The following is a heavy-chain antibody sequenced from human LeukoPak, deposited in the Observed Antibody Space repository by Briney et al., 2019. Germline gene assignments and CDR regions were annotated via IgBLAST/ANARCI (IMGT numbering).Heavy chain of an antibody. CDR3: AKDRYYYDSSGYYYHAEYFQH. J-gene: IGHJ1*01. CDR2: ISGSGGST. Sequence: GGSLRLSCAASGFTFSSYAMSWVRRAPGKGLEWVSAISGSGGSTYYADSVKGRFTISRDNSKNTLYLQMNSLRAEDTAVYYCAKDRYYYDSSGYYYHAEYFQHWGQGTLVTVSS. V-gene: IGHV3-23*01. D-gene: IGHD3-22*01. CDR1: GFTFSSYA.